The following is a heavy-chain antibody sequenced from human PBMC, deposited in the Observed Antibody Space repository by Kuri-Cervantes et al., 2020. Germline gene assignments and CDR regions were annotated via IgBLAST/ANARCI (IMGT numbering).Heavy chain of an antibody. V-gene: IGHV3-30*03. Sequence: GESLKISCAASGFTFSSYGMHWVRQAPGKGLEWVAVIPYDGSNKYYADSVKGRFTISRDNSKNTLYLQMNSLRAEDTAVYYCARDQAHYYDSRWGNYFDYWGQGTLVTVSS. J-gene: IGHJ4*02. D-gene: IGHD3-22*01. CDR2: IPYDGSNK. CDR1: GFTFSSYG. CDR3: ARDQAHYYDSRWGNYFDY.